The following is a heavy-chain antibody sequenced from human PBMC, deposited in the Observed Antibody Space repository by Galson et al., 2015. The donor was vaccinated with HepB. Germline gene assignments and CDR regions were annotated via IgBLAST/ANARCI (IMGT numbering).Heavy chain of an antibody. CDR2: IYPGDSDT. J-gene: IGHJ4*02. D-gene: IGHD3-22*01. CDR1: GYSFTSYW. V-gene: IGHV5-51*01. Sequence: QSGAEVKKPGESLKISCKGSGYSFTSYWIGWVRQMPGKGLEWMGIIYPGDSDTRYSPSFQGQVTISADKSISTAYLQWSSLKASDTAMYYCARGYYYDSSGYSNYFDYWGQGTLVTVSS. CDR3: ARGYYYDSSGYSNYFDY.